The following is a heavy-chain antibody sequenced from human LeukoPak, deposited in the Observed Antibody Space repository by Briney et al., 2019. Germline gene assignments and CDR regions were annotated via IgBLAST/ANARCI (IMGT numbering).Heavy chain of an antibody. Sequence: GGSLRLSCAASGFTFSIYSMNWVRQAPGKGLEWVSYISSSGNAIYYADSVKGRFTISRDNAKNSLYLQMNSLRAEDTAVYYCARDSTPEQLLDDDAFDIWGQGTMVTVSS. V-gene: IGHV3-48*01. D-gene: IGHD2-2*01. J-gene: IGHJ3*02. CDR1: GFTFSIYS. CDR2: ISSSGNAI. CDR3: ARDSTPEQLLDDDAFDI.